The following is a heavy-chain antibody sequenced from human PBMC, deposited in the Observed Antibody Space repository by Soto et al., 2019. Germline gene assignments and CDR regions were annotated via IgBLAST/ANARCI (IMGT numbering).Heavy chain of an antibody. CDR1: GGSFSSYD. CDR2: IYYSGST. V-gene: IGHV4-59*01. J-gene: IGHJ5*02. D-gene: IGHD6-13*01. Sequence: AETLSLTCTVSGGSFSSYDLSWVRQPPGKGLEWIGYIYYSGSTNYNASLKRRGTITLDTSKNQSPLMLISVTAADTAVYYCGRWVKFAAAYLNWFDPWGQGTLVTVSS. CDR3: GRWVKFAAAYLNWFDP.